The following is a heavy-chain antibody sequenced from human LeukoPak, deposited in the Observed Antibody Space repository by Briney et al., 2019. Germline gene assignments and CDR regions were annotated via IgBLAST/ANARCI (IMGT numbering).Heavy chain of an antibody. Sequence: KPSETLSLTCTVSGYSISSGYYWGWIRQPPGKGLEWIGSIYHSGSTYYNPSLKSRVTISVDTSKNQFSLKLSSVTAADTAVYYCARARGYYFHYFDYWGQGTLVTVSS. CDR1: GYSISSGYY. V-gene: IGHV4-38-2*02. CDR2: IYHSGST. D-gene: IGHD3-22*01. J-gene: IGHJ4*02. CDR3: ARARGYYFHYFDY.